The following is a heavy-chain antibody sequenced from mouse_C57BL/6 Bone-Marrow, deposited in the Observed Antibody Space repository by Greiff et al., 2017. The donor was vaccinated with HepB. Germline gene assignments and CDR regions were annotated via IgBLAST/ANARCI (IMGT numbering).Heavy chain of an antibody. CDR3: ARDGHYLHFDY. Sequence: VQLQQSGAELVRPGTSVKVSCKASGYAFTNYLIEWVKQRPGQGLEWIGVINPGSGGTNYNEKFKGKATLTADKSSSTAYMQLSSLTSEDSAVYCCARDGHYLHFDYWGQGTTLTVSS. CDR1: GYAFTNYL. V-gene: IGHV1-54*01. D-gene: IGHD2-3*01. CDR2: INPGSGGT. J-gene: IGHJ2*01.